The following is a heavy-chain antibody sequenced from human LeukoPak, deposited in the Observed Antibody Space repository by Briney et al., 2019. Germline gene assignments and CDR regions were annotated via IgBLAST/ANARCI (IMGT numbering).Heavy chain of an antibody. J-gene: IGHJ6*02. V-gene: IGHV4-39*01. Sequence: SETLSLTCTVSGGSISSSSYYWGWIRQPPGKGLEWIVSIYYSGSTYYNPSLKSRVTISVDTSKNQFSLKLSSVTAADTAVYYCARVNAPYYDFWSGYFSSNHIYYYYGMDVWGQGTTVTVSS. CDR3: ARVNAPYYDFWSGYFSSNHIYYYYGMDV. CDR2: IYYSGST. CDR1: GGSISSSSYY. D-gene: IGHD3-3*01.